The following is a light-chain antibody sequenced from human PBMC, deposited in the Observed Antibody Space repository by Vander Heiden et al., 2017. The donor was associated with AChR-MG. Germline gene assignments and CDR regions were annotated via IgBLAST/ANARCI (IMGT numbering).Light chain of an antibody. CDR3: QAWDSTFHVV. V-gene: IGLV3-1*01. CDR2: KDT. CDR1: KLGYKY. J-gene: IGLJ2*01. Sequence: YELTQPPSVSVSPGQTASITCSGDKLGYKYVCWYQQKPDQSPIVVIYKDTKRPSGIPERFSAPKSGNTATLTISWTQAMDEADYYCQAWDSTFHVVFGGGTKLTVL.